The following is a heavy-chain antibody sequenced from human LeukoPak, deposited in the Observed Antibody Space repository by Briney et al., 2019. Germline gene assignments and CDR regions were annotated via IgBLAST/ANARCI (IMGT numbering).Heavy chain of an antibody. Sequence: ASVKVSCKASGYTFTGYYMHWVRQAPGQGLEWMGRINPNSGGTNYAQKFQGRVTMTRDTSISTAYMELSRLRSDDTAVYYCARDPGACSSTSCLGAFDIWGQGTMVTVSS. CDR2: INPNSGGT. D-gene: IGHD2-2*01. V-gene: IGHV1-2*06. CDR3: ARDPGACSSTSCLGAFDI. J-gene: IGHJ3*02. CDR1: GYTFTGYY.